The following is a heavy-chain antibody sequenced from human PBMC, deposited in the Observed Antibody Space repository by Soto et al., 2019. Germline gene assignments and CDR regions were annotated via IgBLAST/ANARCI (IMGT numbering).Heavy chain of an antibody. CDR3: AKETLAVAAGGLLYYYYYGMDV. D-gene: IGHD6-19*01. V-gene: IGHV3-23*01. J-gene: IGHJ6*02. Sequence: EVQLLESGGGLVQPGGSLRLSCAASGFTFSSYAMSWVRQAPGKGLEWVSAISGSGGSTYYADSVKGRFTISRDNSKNTLYLQMNSLRAEDTAVYYCAKETLAVAAGGLLYYYYYGMDVWGQGTTVTVSS. CDR1: GFTFSSYA. CDR2: ISGSGGST.